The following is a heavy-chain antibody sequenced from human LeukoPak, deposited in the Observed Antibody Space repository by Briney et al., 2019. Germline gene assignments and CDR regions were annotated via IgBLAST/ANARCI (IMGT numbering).Heavy chain of an antibody. Sequence: GGSLRLSCAASGFTFSSYAMSWVRQAPGKGLEWVSGISGSGGSIYYADSVKGRFTISRGNSKNTLYLQMNSLRAEDTAVYYCAKGVPAAKSAFDIWGQGTMVTVSA. CDR2: ISGSGGSI. V-gene: IGHV3-23*01. J-gene: IGHJ3*02. D-gene: IGHD2-2*01. CDR3: AKGVPAAKSAFDI. CDR1: GFTFSSYA.